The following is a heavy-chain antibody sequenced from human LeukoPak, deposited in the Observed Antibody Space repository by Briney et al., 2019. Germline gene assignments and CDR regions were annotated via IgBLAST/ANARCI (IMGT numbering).Heavy chain of an antibody. D-gene: IGHD4-23*01. V-gene: IGHV2-70*11. CDR1: GFSLSTSGMC. Sequence: SGPALVKPTQTLTLTCTFSGFSLSTSGMCVSWIRQPPGKALEWLARIDWDDDKYYSTSLKTRLTISKDTSKNQVVLTMTNMDPVDTATYYCARIFAPNYGGNSIFDYWGQGTLVTVSS. CDR3: ARIFAPNYGGNSIFDY. CDR2: IDWDDDK. J-gene: IGHJ4*02.